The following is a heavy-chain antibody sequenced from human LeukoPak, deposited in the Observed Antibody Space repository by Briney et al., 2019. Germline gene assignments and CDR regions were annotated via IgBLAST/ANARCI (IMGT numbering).Heavy chain of an antibody. J-gene: IGHJ4*02. CDR3: ARDLNQDILTGYYL. CDR2: INPNSGGT. D-gene: IGHD3-9*01. Sequence: ASVKVSCKASGYTFTGYYMHWVRQAPGQGLEWMGWINPNSGGTNYAQKFQGRVTMTRDTSISTAYMELSRLRSDDTAVYYCARDLNQDILTGYYLWGQGTLVTVSS. CDR1: GYTFTGYY. V-gene: IGHV1-2*02.